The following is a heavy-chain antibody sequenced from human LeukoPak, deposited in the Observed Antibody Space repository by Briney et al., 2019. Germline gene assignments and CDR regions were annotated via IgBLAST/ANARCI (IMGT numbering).Heavy chain of an antibody. J-gene: IGHJ3*02. V-gene: IGHV4-39*01. CDR3: ARRGYSGYDGTLYAFVI. Sequence: SETLSLTCTVSGGSISSSRYYWGWIRQPPGKGLEWIGSISYSGSTYCNPSLKSRVTISVDTSKNQFSLKLSSVTAADTAVYYCARRGYSGYDGTLYAFVIWGQGTMVTVSS. CDR1: GGSISSSRYY. D-gene: IGHD5-12*01. CDR2: ISYSGST.